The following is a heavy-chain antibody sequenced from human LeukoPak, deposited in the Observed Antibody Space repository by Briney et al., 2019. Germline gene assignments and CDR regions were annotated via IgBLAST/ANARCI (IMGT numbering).Heavy chain of an antibody. CDR2: ISSSGGTT. CDR1: GFTFSSYA. J-gene: IGHJ4*02. V-gene: IGHV3-23*01. CDR3: AKEYYDSSGYYYSLDC. D-gene: IGHD3-22*01. Sequence: PGGSLRLSCAASGFTFSSYAMSWVRQAPGKGLEWVSSISSSGGTTYYADSVKGRFTISRDNSKNTLYLQMNSLRAEDTAVYYCAKEYYDSSGYYYSLDCWGQGALVTVSS.